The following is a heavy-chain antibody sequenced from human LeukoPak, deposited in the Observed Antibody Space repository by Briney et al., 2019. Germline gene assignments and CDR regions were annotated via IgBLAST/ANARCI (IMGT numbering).Heavy chain of an antibody. D-gene: IGHD3-16*01. Sequence: ASVKVSCKASGYTFTSYGISWVRQAPGQGLEWMGWISAYNGNTNYAQKLQGRVTMTTDTSTSTAYMELSSLRSEDTAVYYCARDEGGPLGGRDYYYYMDVWGKGTTVTVSS. J-gene: IGHJ6*03. CDR1: GYTFTSYG. CDR2: ISAYNGNT. CDR3: ARDEGGPLGGRDYYYYMDV. V-gene: IGHV1-18*01.